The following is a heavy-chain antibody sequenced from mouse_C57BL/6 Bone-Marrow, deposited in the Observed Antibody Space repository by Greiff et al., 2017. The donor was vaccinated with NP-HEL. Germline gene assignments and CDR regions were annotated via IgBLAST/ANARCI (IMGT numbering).Heavy chain of an antibody. D-gene: IGHD2-5*01. CDR1: GYTFTSYW. CDR2: IDPSDSYT. CDR3: AREIVTTYFDY. Sequence: VQLQQPGAELVMPGASVKLSCKASGYTFTSYWMHWVKQRPGQGLEWIGEIDPSDSYTNYNQKFKGKSTLTVDKSSSTAYMQLSSLTSEDSAVYYCAREIVTTYFDYWGQGTTLTVSS. V-gene: IGHV1-69*01. J-gene: IGHJ2*01.